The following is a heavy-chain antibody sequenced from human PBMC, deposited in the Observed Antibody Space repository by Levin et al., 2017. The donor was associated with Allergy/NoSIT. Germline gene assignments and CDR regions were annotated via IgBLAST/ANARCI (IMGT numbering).Heavy chain of an antibody. V-gene: IGHV3-73*01. CDR3: TRLPDQWPLEGNWFDP. CDR2: IRDKTHGYAT. CDR1: GFTFSGSA. J-gene: IGHJ5*02. Sequence: PGESLKISCAASGFTFSGSAVHWVRQASGKGLEWIGRIRDKTHGYATSYGASVKGRFTISRDDSTNTAFLQMNNLGAEDTALSFCTRLPDQWPLEGNWFDPWGRGTLVTVSS. D-gene: IGHD6-19*01.